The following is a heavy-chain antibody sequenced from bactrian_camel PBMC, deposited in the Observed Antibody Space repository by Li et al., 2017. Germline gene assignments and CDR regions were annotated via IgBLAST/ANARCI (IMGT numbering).Heavy chain of an antibody. CDR1: GDTVGRYC. V-gene: IGHV3S1*01. CDR3: AAGRRPYASATQDLGIWRMDIDNY. Sequence: HVQLVESGGGSVQVGGSLRLSCVASGDTVGRYCMGWFRQAPGKEREGVAAINAGTGSTVYADSVKGRFSISQDNAKNTLYLQMNSLKPEDTAMYYCAAGRRPYASATQDLGIWRMDIDNYWVRGTQVTVS. J-gene: IGHJ4*01. D-gene: IGHD3*01. CDR2: INAGTGST.